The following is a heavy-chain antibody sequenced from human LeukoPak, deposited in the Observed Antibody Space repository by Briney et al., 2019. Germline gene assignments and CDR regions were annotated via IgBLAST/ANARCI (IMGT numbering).Heavy chain of an antibody. CDR2: IKQDGNEK. V-gene: IGHV3-7*03. J-gene: IGHJ4*02. Sequence: GGSLRLSCAASGFPLSDSWMSWVRQAPGKGLEWVANIKQDGNEKYYVDSVKGRFTISRDNAKNSLYLQMNSLRVEDTAVYYCARGAGYNYPYYFDYWGQGTLVTVSS. CDR1: GFPLSDSW. CDR3: ARGAGYNYPYYFDY. D-gene: IGHD5-24*01.